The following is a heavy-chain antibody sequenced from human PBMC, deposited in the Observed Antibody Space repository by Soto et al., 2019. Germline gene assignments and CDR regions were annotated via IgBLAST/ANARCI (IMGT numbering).Heavy chain of an antibody. V-gene: IGHV3-64D*06. J-gene: IGHJ3*02. CDR3: VKDRKKYYYDSSGLGDAFDI. D-gene: IGHD3-22*01. Sequence: PGGSLGLSCSASGFTFSVYAMHWVRQAPGKGLEYVSAISSNGGSTYYADSVKGRFTISRDNSKNTLYLQMSSLRAEDTAVYYCVKDRKKYYYDSSGLGDAFDIWGQGTMVTVSS. CDR1: GFTFSVYA. CDR2: ISSNGGST.